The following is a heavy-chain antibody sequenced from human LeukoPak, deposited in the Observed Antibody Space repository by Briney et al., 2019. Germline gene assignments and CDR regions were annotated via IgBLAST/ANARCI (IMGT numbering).Heavy chain of an antibody. V-gene: IGHV3-48*01. J-gene: IGHJ4*02. CDR3: ARDNGDSYYLDY. Sequence: GGSLRLSCAASGFTFNSYSMNWVRQAPGKGLEWISYISSTSITIYYADSVKGRFTISRDNAKNSLYLQMNSLRAEDTAVYYCARDNGDSYYLDYWGQGAPVTVSS. CDR2: ISSTSITI. D-gene: IGHD4-17*01. CDR1: GFTFNSYS.